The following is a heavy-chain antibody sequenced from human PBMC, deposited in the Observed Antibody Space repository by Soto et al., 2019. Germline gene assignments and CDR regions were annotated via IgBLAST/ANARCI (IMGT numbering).Heavy chain of an antibody. CDR2: INTNGSST. CDR3: ARAIAVAGTGGFY. CDR1: GFTFTTYW. D-gene: IGHD6-19*01. Sequence: EVQLVESGGGLVQPGGSLRLSCAASGFTFTTYWMHWVRQAPGKGLVWVSRINTNGSSTAYADSVKGRFTISRNNAKNTLYLHMNSLRAEDTAVYYCARAIAVAGTGGFYWGLGTLVTV. V-gene: IGHV3-74*01. J-gene: IGHJ4*02.